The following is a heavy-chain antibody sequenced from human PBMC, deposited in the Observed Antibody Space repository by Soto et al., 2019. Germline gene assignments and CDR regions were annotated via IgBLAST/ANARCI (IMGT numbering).Heavy chain of an antibody. J-gene: IGHJ3*01. D-gene: IGHD2-2*01. CDR3: AIQTGSTGSISRDAFDV. Sequence: EVQLLESGGGLVQPGGSLRLSCTASGFTFSSYAMTWVRQAPGKGLQWVSCISGTGSGTYYADPVKGRFTISRDNYEGTLYVQRNTLVVEAKAIYYCAIQTGSTGSISRDAFDVLGQGTMVSVSS. V-gene: IGHV3-23*01. CDR1: GFTFSSYA. CDR2: ISGTGSGT.